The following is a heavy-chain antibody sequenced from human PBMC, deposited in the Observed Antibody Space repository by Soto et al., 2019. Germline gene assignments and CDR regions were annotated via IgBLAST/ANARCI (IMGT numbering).Heavy chain of an antibody. CDR2: FDPEDGET. Sequence: ASVKVSCKVSGYTLTELSMHWVRQAPGKGLEWMGGFDPEDGETIYAQKFQGRVTMTEDTSTDTAYMELSSLRSEDTAVYYCATVFTSVWELPNNWFDPWGQGTLVTVSS. D-gene: IGHD1-26*01. V-gene: IGHV1-24*01. J-gene: IGHJ5*02. CDR3: ATVFTSVWELPNNWFDP. CDR1: GYTLTELS.